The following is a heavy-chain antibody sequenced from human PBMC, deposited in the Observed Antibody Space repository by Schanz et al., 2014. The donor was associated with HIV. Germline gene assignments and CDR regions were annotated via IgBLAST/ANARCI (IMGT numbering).Heavy chain of an antibody. J-gene: IGHJ6*02. CDR3: ARGARYGMDV. Sequence: QVQLVQSGVEVKKPGASVKVSCKASGYSFTGFFLHWVRQAPGQGLEWMGWISVYNGNTNYAQKVQDRVTMTTDTSTSTVYMDLKSLRSDDTAIYYCARGARYGMDVWGQGTTVIVSS. CDR1: GYSFTGFF. V-gene: IGHV1-18*04. CDR2: ISVYNGNT.